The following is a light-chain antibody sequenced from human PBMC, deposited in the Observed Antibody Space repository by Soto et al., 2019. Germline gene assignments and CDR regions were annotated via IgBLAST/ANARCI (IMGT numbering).Light chain of an antibody. CDR2: GAS. CDR3: QHTRTPPRT. V-gene: IGKV1-39*01. CDR1: HGISTV. Sequence: DIQMTQSPSSLFASVGDRVTITCRASHGISTVLHWYQQRPGKAPSLIIYGASILQSVVPSRFSDRGSGTEFSLTNSTRQPEDVAIYYCQHTRTPPRTFGQGTKVEIK. J-gene: IGKJ1*01.